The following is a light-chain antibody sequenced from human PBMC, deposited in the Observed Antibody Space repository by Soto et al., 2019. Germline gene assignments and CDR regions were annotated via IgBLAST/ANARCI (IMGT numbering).Light chain of an antibody. V-gene: IGKV3-20*01. CDR2: GAS. Sequence: EIVLTQSPGTLSLSPGERATLSCRASQSVSNSYLAWYQHKPGQAPRLLIYGASSRATGIPDRFSGSGSGTDFTLTISRLEPEDFAVYYCQQYDSSLYTFGRGTKLEIK. J-gene: IGKJ2*01. CDR3: QQYDSSLYT. CDR1: QSVSNSY.